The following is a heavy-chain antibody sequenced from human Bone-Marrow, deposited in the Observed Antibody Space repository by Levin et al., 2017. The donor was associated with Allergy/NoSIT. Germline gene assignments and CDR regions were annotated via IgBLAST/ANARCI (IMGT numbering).Heavy chain of an antibody. V-gene: IGHV3-23*01. CDR3: AKDPFGDFGSGAFDI. J-gene: IGHJ3*02. D-gene: IGHD2-21*02. CDR2: ISGSSDST. CDR1: GFTFSSYA. Sequence: AGESLKISCEASGFTFSSYAMSWVRQAPGKGLQWVSSISGSSDSTYYEDSVKGRFTISRDNSKNTLYLQMNSLSAEDTAIYYCAKDPFGDFGSGAFDIWGRGTMVTVSS.